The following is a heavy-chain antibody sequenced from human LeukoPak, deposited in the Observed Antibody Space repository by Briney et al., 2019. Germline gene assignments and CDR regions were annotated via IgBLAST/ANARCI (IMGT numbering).Heavy chain of an antibody. V-gene: IGHV1-46*01. Sequence: ASVKVSCKASGYTFTGYYMHWVRQAPGQGLEWMGTVNPSGGSTNYAQKFQGGITMTRDTSTSTVYMELSSLKSEDTAVYYCARGKTMGDYWGQGTRVTVSS. CDR2: VNPSGGST. J-gene: IGHJ4*02. CDR1: GYTFTGYY. D-gene: IGHD4/OR15-4a*01. CDR3: ARGKTMGDY.